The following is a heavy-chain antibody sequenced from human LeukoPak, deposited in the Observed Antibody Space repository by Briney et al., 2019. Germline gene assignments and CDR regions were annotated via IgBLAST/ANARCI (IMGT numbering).Heavy chain of an antibody. CDR1: GGSISSGLYY. J-gene: IGHJ4*02. V-gene: IGHV4-61*02. CDR3: ARDGGNYPLFDY. D-gene: IGHD4/OR15-4a*01. CDR2: IYTSGYP. Sequence: PSQTLSLTCTVSGGSISSGLYYWSWIRQPAGKGLEWIGRIYTSGYPNYNPSLKSRVTISIDTSKNQFSLKLSSVTAADTAVYYCARDGGNYPLFDYWGQGTLVTVSS.